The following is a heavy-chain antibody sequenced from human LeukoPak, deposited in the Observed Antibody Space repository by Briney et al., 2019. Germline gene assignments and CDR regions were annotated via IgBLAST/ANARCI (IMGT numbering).Heavy chain of an antibody. CDR2: INPNRGGT. V-gene: IGHV1-2*02. Sequence: ASVKVSCKASEYTFTDYYIHWVRQAPGQGLEWMGWINPNRGGTNYAQKFQGRVTVTGDTSISTADMELSRLRSDDTAVYYCARGGTYYYDNSGYSREYYFDYWGQGTLVTVSS. CDR3: ARGGTYYYDNSGYSREYYFDY. J-gene: IGHJ4*02. CDR1: EYTFTDYY. D-gene: IGHD3-22*01.